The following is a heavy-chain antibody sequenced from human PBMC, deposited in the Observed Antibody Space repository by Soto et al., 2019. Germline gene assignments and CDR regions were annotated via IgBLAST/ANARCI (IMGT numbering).Heavy chain of an antibody. CDR1: GGPFSNYA. CDR2: IIPIFVTA. D-gene: IGHD3-22*01. V-gene: IGHV1-69*01. J-gene: IGHJ3*01. CDR3: ARDLEPLDSSGYAFEL. Sequence: QVQLVQSGAEVKKPRSSVRVSCKSSGGPFSNYAISWVRQAPGQGLEWMARIIPIFVTADYPQKFQDRVTITGDEATGTAYLELRSLTSEDTAVYYWARDLEPLDSSGYAFELWGQGTMVTVSS.